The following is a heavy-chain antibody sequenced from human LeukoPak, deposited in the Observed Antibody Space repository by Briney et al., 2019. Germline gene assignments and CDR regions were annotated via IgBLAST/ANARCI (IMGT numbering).Heavy chain of an antibody. Sequence: PGGSLRLSCAASGFTFSSYGMHWVRQAPGKGLEWVAVIWYDGSNKYYADSVKGRFTISRDNSKNTLYPQMNSLRAEDTAVYYCARGNVYYYDSSGPTLGDAFDIWGQGTMVTVSS. CDR3: ARGNVYYYDSSGPTLGDAFDI. D-gene: IGHD3-22*01. CDR1: GFTFSSYG. V-gene: IGHV3-33*01. CDR2: IWYDGSNK. J-gene: IGHJ3*02.